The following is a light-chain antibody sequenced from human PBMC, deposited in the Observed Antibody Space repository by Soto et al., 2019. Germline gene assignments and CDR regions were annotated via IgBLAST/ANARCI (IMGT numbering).Light chain of an antibody. CDR3: QQSYSTPYT. CDR1: QSISSY. CDR2: AAS. J-gene: IGKJ2*01. Sequence: DIQMTQSPSSLSASVGDRVTITCRASQSISSYLNWHQQKPGKAPKLLIYAASSLQSGVPSRFSGSGSGTDFTLTISSLQPEDFATYYCQQSYSTPYTFGQGTRWISN. V-gene: IGKV1-39*01.